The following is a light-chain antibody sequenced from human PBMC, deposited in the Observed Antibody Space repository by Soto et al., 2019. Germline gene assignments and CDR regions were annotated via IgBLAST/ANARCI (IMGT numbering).Light chain of an antibody. Sequence: ETMVTQSPSTLSSSAGDRATLTCRASQSVYSYLAWYQQKPGKAPKLLIYAASSMDSGVPARFSGSGSGTDFTLTISSLQPEDFAVYYCQQHKSWPVRTFGGGTKVDIK. J-gene: IGKJ4*01. V-gene: IGKV3-11*01. CDR2: AAS. CDR1: QSVYSY. CDR3: QQHKSWPVRT.